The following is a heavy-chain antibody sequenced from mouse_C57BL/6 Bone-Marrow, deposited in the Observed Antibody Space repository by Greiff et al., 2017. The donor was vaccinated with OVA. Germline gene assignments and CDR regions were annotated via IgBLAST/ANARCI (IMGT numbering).Heavy chain of an antibody. CDR1: GFTFSSYA. J-gene: IGHJ1*03. CDR3: TRGRAMVYDYDGWYFDV. CDR2: ISSGGDYI. V-gene: IGHV5-9-1*02. D-gene: IGHD2-4*01. Sequence: EVHLVESGEGLVKPGGSLKLSCAASGFTFSSYAMSWVRQTPEKRLEWVAYISSGGDYIYYADTVKGRFTISRDNARNTLYLQMSSLKSEDTAMYYCTRGRAMVYDYDGWYFDVWGTGTTVTVSS.